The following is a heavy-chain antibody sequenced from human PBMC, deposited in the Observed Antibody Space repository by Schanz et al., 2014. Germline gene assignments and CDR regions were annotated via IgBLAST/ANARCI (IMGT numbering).Heavy chain of an antibody. CDR2: ISGSGGNT. J-gene: IGHJ4*02. V-gene: IGHV3-23*01. CDR3: VRDSFFAFDY. D-gene: IGHD3-3*01. Sequence: EVQLLESGGGLVQPGGSLRLSCAASGFTFSSYAMSWVRQAPGRGLEWVSIISGSGGNTYYADAVRGRFTISRDNSKNTVHLQMNSLRAEDTAVYYCVRDSFFAFDYWGQGTLXTVSS. CDR1: GFTFSSYA.